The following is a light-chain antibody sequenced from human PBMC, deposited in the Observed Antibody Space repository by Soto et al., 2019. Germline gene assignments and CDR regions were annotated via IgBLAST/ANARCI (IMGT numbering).Light chain of an antibody. J-gene: IGKJ4*01. CDR1: QSVSNN. V-gene: IGKV3D-15*01. CDR3: QRYNNWPLA. CDR2: GAS. Sequence: TPSPGTLSLSPGERATLSCRASQSVSNNYLAWCQQKPGQAPRLLIYGASNRATGIPARFSGSGSGTEFTLTINSLQSEDFAVYYCQRYNNWPLAFGGGTKVDI.